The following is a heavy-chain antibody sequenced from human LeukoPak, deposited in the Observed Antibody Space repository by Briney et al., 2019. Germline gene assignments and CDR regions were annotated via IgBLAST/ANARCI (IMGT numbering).Heavy chain of an antibody. CDR1: GFTFSSYG. V-gene: IGHV3-30*18. CDR2: ISYDGSNK. J-gene: IGHJ6*02. Sequence: GGSLRLSCAASGFTFSSYGMHWVRQAPGKGPEWVAVISYDGSNKYYADSVRGRFTISRDNSKNTLYLQMNSLRAEDTAVYYCAKDRALLWFGESYGMDVWDQGTTITVS. CDR3: AKDRALLWFGESYGMDV. D-gene: IGHD3-10*01.